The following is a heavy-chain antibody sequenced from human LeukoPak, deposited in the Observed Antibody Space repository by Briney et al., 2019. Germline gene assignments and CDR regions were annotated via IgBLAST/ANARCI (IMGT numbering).Heavy chain of an antibody. CDR2: INPNSGGT. CDR1: GYTFTGYY. Sequence: ASVKVSCKASGYTFTGYYMHWVRQAPGQGLEWMGWINPNSGGTNYAQKFQGRVTMTRDTSTSTAYMELSSLRSDDAAVYYCARTGIDIVVVPAAVNWFDPWGQGTLVTVSS. CDR3: ARTGIDIVVVPAAVNWFDP. V-gene: IGHV1-2*02. D-gene: IGHD2-2*01. J-gene: IGHJ5*02.